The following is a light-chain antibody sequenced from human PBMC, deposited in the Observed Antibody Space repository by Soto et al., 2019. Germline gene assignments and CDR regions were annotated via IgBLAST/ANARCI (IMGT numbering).Light chain of an antibody. J-gene: IGKJ5*01. CDR1: QSVRSY. CDR3: QHYGISPPIT. CDR2: SAS. V-gene: IGKV3-15*01. Sequence: EIVLTQSPGTLSLSPGERATLSCRASQSVRSYLAWYQQKPGQAPRLLIYSASARATGIPARFSGSGSGTEFILTISSLQSEDFAVYYCQHYGISPPITFGQGTRLEIK.